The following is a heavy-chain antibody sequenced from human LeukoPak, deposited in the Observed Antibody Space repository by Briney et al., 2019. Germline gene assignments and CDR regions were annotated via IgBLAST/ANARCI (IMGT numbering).Heavy chain of an antibody. Sequence: ASEKVSCKASGYTFTSYDINWVRQAPGQGLEWMGWMNPNSGNTGYAQKFQGRVTMTRNTSISTADMELSSLRSEDTAVYYCARLISQIYDFWSGYYYYMDVWGKGTTVTVSS. D-gene: IGHD3-3*01. CDR2: MNPNSGNT. CDR1: GYTFTSYD. CDR3: ARLISQIYDFWSGYYYYMDV. V-gene: IGHV1-8*01. J-gene: IGHJ6*03.